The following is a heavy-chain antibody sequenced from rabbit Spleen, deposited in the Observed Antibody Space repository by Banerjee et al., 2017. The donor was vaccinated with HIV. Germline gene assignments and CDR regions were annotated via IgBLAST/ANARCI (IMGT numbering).Heavy chain of an antibody. D-gene: IGHD6-1*01. CDR3: ARDDADYSGYSYGNF. CDR2: VAAGSGST. J-gene: IGHJ4*01. Sequence: ESGGDLVKPGASLTLTCKASGVSFTSSSYMCWVRQAPGKGLEWIGIVAAGSGSTYYASWAKGRFTFSKTSSTTVTLQMTSLTAADTATYFCARDDADYSGYSYGNFWGPGTLVTVS. CDR1: GVSFTSSSY. V-gene: IGHV1S40*01.